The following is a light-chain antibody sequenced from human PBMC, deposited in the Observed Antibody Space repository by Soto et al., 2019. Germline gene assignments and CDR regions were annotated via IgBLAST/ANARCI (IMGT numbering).Light chain of an antibody. CDR1: QSVSRNH. J-gene: IGKJ1*01. CDR3: QQYSSSRT. CDR2: GGS. V-gene: IGKV3-20*01. Sequence: DIVLTQSPGTLSVSAGERATLYCRASQSVSRNHLAWYQQKPGQAPRLLIYGGSSRATGIPVRFSGSGSETDFTLTITRLQPEDFAMDDCQQYSSSRTFGQGTKVDIK.